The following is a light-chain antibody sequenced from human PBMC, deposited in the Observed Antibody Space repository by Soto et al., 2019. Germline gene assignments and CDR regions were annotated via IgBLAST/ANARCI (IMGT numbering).Light chain of an antibody. J-gene: IGKJ1*01. CDR3: QQGYSISWT. CDR2: AAS. Sequence: AIQMTQSPSSLSASVGDRVTITCRASQGVRNDLGWYQQKPGKAPMLLIYAASSLQSGVPSRFSGSGSGTDFTLTISSLQPEDFATYYCQQGYSISWTFGQGTKVDIK. CDR1: QGVRND. V-gene: IGKV1-6*01.